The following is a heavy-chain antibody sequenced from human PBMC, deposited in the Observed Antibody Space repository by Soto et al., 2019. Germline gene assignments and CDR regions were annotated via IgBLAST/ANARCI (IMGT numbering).Heavy chain of an antibody. CDR3: AKEVGSGPMDV. J-gene: IGHJ6*02. D-gene: IGHD3-3*01. V-gene: IGHV3-30*18. Sequence: QVQLVESGGGVVQPGRSLRLSCAASGFTFSSYGMHWVRQAPGKGLEWVAVISYDGSNKYYADSVKGRFTISRDNSKNTLYLQMNSRRAEDTAVYYCAKEVGSGPMDVWGQGTTVTVSS. CDR1: GFTFSSYG. CDR2: ISYDGSNK.